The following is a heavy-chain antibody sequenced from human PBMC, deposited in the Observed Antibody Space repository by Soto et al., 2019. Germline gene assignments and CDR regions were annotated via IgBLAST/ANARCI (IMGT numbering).Heavy chain of an antibody. J-gene: IGHJ3*02. Sequence: EVQLVESGGGLVKPGGSLRLSCAASGFTFSSYSMNWVRQAPGKGLEWVSSISSSSSYIYYADSVKGRFTISRDNAKNSLYLQMNSLRAEDTAVYYCARRSRSGSSEGHHAFDIWGQGTMVTVSS. CDR1: GFTFSSYS. D-gene: IGHD1-26*01. V-gene: IGHV3-21*01. CDR2: ISSSSSYI. CDR3: ARRSRSGSSEGHHAFDI.